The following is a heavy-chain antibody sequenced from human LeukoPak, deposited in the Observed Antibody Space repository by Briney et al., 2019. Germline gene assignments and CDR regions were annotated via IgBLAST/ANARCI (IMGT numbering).Heavy chain of an antibody. V-gene: IGHV4-61*02. Sequence: SQTLSLNCTVSGGSISSGSYYWSWIRQPAGKGLGWIGRIYTSGSTNYNPSLKSRVTISVDTSKNQFSLKLSSVTAADTAVYYCARAELYYFDYWGQGTLVTVSS. J-gene: IGHJ4*02. CDR1: GGSISSGSYY. CDR2: IYTSGST. D-gene: IGHD1-26*01. CDR3: ARAELYYFDY.